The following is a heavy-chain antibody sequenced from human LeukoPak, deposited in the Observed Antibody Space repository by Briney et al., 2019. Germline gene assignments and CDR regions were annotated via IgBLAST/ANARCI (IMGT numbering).Heavy chain of an antibody. CDR2: ISYDGSNK. Sequence: PGGSLRLSCAASGFTFSSYGTHWVRQAPGKGLEWVAVISYDGSNKYYADSVKGRFTISRDNSKNTLYLQMNSLRAEDTAVYYCANLYGDNSDCWGQGTLVTVSS. CDR1: GFTFSSYG. CDR3: ANLYGDNSDC. V-gene: IGHV3-30*18. D-gene: IGHD4-23*01. J-gene: IGHJ4*02.